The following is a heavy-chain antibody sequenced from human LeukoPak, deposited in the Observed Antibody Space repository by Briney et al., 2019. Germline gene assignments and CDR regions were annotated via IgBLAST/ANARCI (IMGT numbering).Heavy chain of an antibody. V-gene: IGHV1-2*02. CDR1: GYTFTGYY. CDR2: INPNSGGT. D-gene: IGHD2-2*02. Sequence: GASVKVSCKASGYTFTGYYMHWVRQAPGQGLEWMGWINPNSGGTNYAQKFQGRVTMTRDTSISTAYMELSRLRSDDTAVYYCAILPDCSSTSCYTVDYWGQETLVTVSS. J-gene: IGHJ4*02. CDR3: AILPDCSSTSCYTVDY.